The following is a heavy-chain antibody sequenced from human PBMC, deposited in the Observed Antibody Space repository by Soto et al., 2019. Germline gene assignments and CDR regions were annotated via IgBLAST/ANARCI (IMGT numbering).Heavy chain of an antibody. Sequence: QVQLVESGGGVVQPGRSLRLSCAASGFTFSSYGMHWVRQAPGKGLEWVAVISYDGSHKYYADSVKGRFTISRDNSKNTLYVQMNSLGAEDTAVYYCAKKQATVSAPSGIDIWGQGTMVTVSS. CDR3: AKKQATVSAPSGIDI. CDR2: ISYDGSHK. J-gene: IGHJ3*02. D-gene: IGHD4-17*01. V-gene: IGHV3-30*18. CDR1: GFTFSSYG.